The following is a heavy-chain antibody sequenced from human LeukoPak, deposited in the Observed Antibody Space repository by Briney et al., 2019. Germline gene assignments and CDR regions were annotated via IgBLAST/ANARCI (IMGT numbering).Heavy chain of an antibody. CDR3: AKVVGLQWLVRANFDY. CDR1: GFTFSSYA. CDR2: ISGSGGST. J-gene: IGHJ4*02. Sequence: GGSLRLSCAVSGFTFSSYAMSWVRQAPGKGLEWVSTISGSGGSTYYADSVKGRFTISRDNSKNKLYLQMNSLRAEDTAVYYCAKVVGLQWLVRANFDYWGQGTLVTVSS. D-gene: IGHD6-19*01. V-gene: IGHV3-23*01.